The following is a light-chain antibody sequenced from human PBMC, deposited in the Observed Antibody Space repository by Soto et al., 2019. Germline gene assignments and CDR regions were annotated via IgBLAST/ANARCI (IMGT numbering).Light chain of an antibody. CDR3: QQYSSSPLT. CDR2: GAS. V-gene: IGKV3-20*01. J-gene: IGKJ4*01. CDR1: QSVRSSH. Sequence: EIVLTQSPGTLSLSPGERATLSCRASQSVRSSHLAWYQQMPGQAPRLHIYGASNRATGIPDRFSGSGSGTDFTLTISRLEPEDFAVYYCQQYSSSPLTFGGGTKVEIK.